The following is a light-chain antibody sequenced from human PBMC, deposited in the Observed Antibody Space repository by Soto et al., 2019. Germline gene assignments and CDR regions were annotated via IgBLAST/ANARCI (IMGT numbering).Light chain of an antibody. CDR1: QDIKNY. CDR2: DAS. Sequence: DIQMTQYPSSLSASVGDRVTITCQASQDIKNYLNWYQQKSGKAPKLLIYDASDLETGVPSRFSGSGSGTEFTFTIHSLQPEDIATYYCQQYDNLPLTVGGGTQVAIK. J-gene: IGKJ4*01. CDR3: QQYDNLPLT. V-gene: IGKV1-33*01.